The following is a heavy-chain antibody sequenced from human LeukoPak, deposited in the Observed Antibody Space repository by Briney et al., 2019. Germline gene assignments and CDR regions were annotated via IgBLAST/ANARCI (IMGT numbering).Heavy chain of an antibody. J-gene: IGHJ3*02. Sequence: ASVKVSCKASGYTFTSYYTHWVRQAPGQGLEWMGIINPSGGSTSYAQKFQGRVAMTRDMSTSTVYMELSGLRSEDTAVYYCASAVRSHAFDIWGQGTMVTVSS. CDR3: ASAVRSHAFDI. CDR2: INPSGGST. V-gene: IGHV1-46*01. CDR1: GYTFTSYY.